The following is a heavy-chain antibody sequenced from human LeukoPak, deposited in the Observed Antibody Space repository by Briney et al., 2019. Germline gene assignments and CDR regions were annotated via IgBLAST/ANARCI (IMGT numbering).Heavy chain of an antibody. CDR1: GFTFSSYA. CDR3: ARGARKGDDYGGFFDY. J-gene: IGHJ4*02. Sequence: GGSLRLSCAASGFTFSSYAMHWVRQAPGKGLEWVAVISYDGSNEYYADSVKGRFTISRDKSKNTLYLQMNSLRAEDTAVYYCARGARKGDDYGGFFDYWGQGTLVTVSS. CDR2: ISYDGSNE. V-gene: IGHV3-30*04. D-gene: IGHD4-23*01.